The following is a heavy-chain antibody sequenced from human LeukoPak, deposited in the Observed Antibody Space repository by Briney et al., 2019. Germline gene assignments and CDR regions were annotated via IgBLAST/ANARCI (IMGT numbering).Heavy chain of an antibody. D-gene: IGHD6-6*01. CDR1: GFTFSDYY. J-gene: IGHJ6*03. Sequence: GGSLRLSCATSGFTFSDYYMSWIRQAPGKGLEWVSYISSSGSTIYYADSVKGRFTISRDNAKNSLYLQMNSLRAEDTALYYCARRRGVAARPQFYYYMDVWGKGTTVTVSS. V-gene: IGHV3-11*01. CDR2: ISSSGSTI. CDR3: ARRRGVAARPQFYYYMDV.